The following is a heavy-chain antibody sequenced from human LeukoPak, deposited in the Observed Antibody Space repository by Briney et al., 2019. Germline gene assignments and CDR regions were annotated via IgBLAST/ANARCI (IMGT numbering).Heavy chain of an antibody. CDR3: ARYYYYYMDV. CDR1: GGSFSGYY. CDR2: INHSGST. V-gene: IGHV4-34*01. J-gene: IGHJ6*03. Sequence: PSETLSLTCAVYGGSFSGYYWGWIRQPPGKGLEWIGEINHSGSTNYNPSLKSRVTISVDTSKDQFSLKLSSVTAADTAVYYCARYYYYYMDVWGKGTSVTVSS.